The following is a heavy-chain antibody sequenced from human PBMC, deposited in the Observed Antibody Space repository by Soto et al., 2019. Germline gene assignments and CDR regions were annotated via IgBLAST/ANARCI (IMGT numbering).Heavy chain of an antibody. D-gene: IGHD3-22*01. J-gene: IGHJ5*02. Sequence: QITLNESGPTLVKPTQTLTLTCTFSGFSLSTSGVGVGWIRQPPGKALEWLALIYWDDDKRYSPSLKSRLTITKDTSKNQVVLTMTNMDPVDTATYYCAHRREYYDSSGYLCWFDPWGQGTLVTVSS. CDR3: AHRREYYDSSGYLCWFDP. V-gene: IGHV2-5*02. CDR2: IYWDDDK. CDR1: GFSLSTSGVG.